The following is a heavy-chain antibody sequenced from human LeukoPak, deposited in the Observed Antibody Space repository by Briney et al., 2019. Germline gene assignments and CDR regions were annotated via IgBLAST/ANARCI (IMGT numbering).Heavy chain of an antibody. CDR1: GGSISSSSYY. CDR2: IYYSGST. Sequence: PSETLSLTCTVSGGSISSSSYYWGWIRQPPGKGLEWIGSIYYSGSTYYNPSLKSRVTISVDTSKNQFSLKLSSVTAADTAVYYCAGDSSGYYYLWGYFDYWGQGTLVTVSS. D-gene: IGHD3-22*01. CDR3: AGDSSGYYYLWGYFDY. V-gene: IGHV4-39*07. J-gene: IGHJ4*02.